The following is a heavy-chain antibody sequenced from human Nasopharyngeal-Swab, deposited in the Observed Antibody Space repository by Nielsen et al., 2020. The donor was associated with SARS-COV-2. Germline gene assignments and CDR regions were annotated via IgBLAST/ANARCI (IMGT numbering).Heavy chain of an antibody. CDR3: AGGRDGYTNYYYYYGMDV. CDR2: IYHSGST. D-gene: IGHD5-24*01. Sequence: WIRQPPGKGLEWIGEIYHSGSTNYNPSLKSRVTISVDKSKNQFSLKLSSVTAADTAVYYCAGGRDGYTNYYYYYGMDVWGQGTTVTVSS. J-gene: IGHJ6*02. V-gene: IGHV4-4*02.